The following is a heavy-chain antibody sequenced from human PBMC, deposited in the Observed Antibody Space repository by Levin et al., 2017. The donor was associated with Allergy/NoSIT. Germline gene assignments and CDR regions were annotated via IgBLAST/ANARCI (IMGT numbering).Heavy chain of an antibody. Sequence: GGSLRLSCAASGFTFSTYAMSWVRQAPGQGLEWVSAVSAGGGTYYADSVRGRFTISRDDSKNTLYLQVNSLRAEDTAVYYCAKDHCSSTTCCFDYWGQGTLVTVSS. J-gene: IGHJ4*02. D-gene: IGHD2-2*01. CDR2: VSAGGGT. CDR1: GFTFSTYA. V-gene: IGHV3-23*01. CDR3: AKDHCSSTTCCFDY.